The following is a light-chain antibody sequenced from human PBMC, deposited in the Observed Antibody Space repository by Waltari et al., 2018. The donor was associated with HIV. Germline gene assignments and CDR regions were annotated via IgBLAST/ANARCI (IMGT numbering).Light chain of an antibody. CDR3: QQYFRIPPT. Sequence: DIVMTQSPDSLPVSLGERATINCTSSQSILHSSDNRNYLAWYQQKPRQPPKLLISWASTRESGVPDRFSGSGSGTAFTLTITRLQAEDVAVYHCQQYFRIPPTFGGGTKVEIK. V-gene: IGKV4-1*01. CDR2: WAS. J-gene: IGKJ4*01. CDR1: QSILHSSDNRNY.